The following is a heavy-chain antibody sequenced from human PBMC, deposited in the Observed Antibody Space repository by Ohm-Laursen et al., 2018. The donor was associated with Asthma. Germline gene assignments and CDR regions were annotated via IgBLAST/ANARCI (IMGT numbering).Heavy chain of an antibody. CDR2: IYYSGST. J-gene: IGHJ4*02. D-gene: IGHD3-9*01. V-gene: IGHV4-31*03. Sequence: TLSFTCTVSGGPISSGSYYWSWIRQHPGKGLEWIGYIYYSGSTYYNPSLKSRVTISIDTSKNQFSLKLSSVTAADTAVYYCVREDFDWPPGYCDYWGQGTLVTVSS. CDR1: GGPISSGSYY. CDR3: VREDFDWPPGYCDY.